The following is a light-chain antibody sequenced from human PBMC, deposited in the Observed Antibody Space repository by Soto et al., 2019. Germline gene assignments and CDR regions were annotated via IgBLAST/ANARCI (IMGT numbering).Light chain of an antibody. J-gene: IGKJ4*01. CDR1: QSVSSSH. V-gene: IGKV3-20*01. CDR3: QQYGSS. CDR2: GAS. Sequence: EIVLTQSPGTLSLSPGERATLSCRASQSVSSSHLAWYQQKPGQAPRLLIYGASSRATGIPDRFSGSGSGPDFTRTISRLEPGDCAVYYCQQYGSSFGGGTKVEIK.